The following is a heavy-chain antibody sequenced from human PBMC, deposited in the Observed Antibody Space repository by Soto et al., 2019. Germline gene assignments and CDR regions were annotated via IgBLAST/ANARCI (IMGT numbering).Heavy chain of an antibody. V-gene: IGHV1-2*02. D-gene: IGHD1-26*01. CDR1: GYTFTGYY. CDR2: INPNSGGT. J-gene: IGHJ6*02. Sequence: AASVKVSCKASGYTFTGYYMHWVRQAPGQGLEWMGWINPNSGGTNYAQKFQGRVTMTRDTSISTAYMELSRLRSDDTAVYYCARDRVGPSFGYYYGMDVWGQGTTVTVS. CDR3: ARDRVGPSFGYYYGMDV.